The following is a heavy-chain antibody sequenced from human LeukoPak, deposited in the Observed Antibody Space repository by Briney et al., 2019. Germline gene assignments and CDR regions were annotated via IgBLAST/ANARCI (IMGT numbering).Heavy chain of an antibody. J-gene: IGHJ3*02. D-gene: IGHD3-10*01. V-gene: IGHV1-46*01. CDR3: ARDGITDDAFDI. CDR2: INPSGGST. CDR1: GYTFTSYY. Sequence: GASVKVSCKASGYTFTSYYMHWVRQAPGQGLEWMGIINPSGGSTSYAQKFQGRVTMTRDTSISTAYMELSRLRSDDTAVYYCARDGITDDAFDIWGQGTMVTVSS.